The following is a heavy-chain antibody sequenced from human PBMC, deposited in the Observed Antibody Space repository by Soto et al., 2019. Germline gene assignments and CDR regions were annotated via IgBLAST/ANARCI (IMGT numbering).Heavy chain of an antibody. Sequence: QVQLVQSGAEVRKPGSSVKVSCKAPGGTFSTYIISWVRQAPGQGLEWMGRIIPIPDITNYAQKFQGRVTVTADRSTSTAYMELTSLKSEAAAVYYCARDRITARGDAFDLWCQGTMVTVSS. CDR2: IIPIPDIT. D-gene: IGHD3-10*01. J-gene: IGHJ3*01. CDR1: GGTFSTYI. V-gene: IGHV1-69*08. CDR3: ARDRITARGDAFDL.